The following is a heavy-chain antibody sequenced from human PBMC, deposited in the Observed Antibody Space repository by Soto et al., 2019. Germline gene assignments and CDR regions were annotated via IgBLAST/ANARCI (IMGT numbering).Heavy chain of an antibody. Sequence: SQTLSLTCAISGDSVSSNSAAWNWTRQSPSRGLEWLGRTYYRSKWYNDYAVSVKSRITINPDTSKNQFSLQLNSVTPEDTAVYYCARDGPYCSSTRCYTDGFDYWGQGTLVTVSS. J-gene: IGHJ4*02. CDR3: ARDGPYCSSTRCYTDGFDY. CDR1: GDSVSSNSAA. D-gene: IGHD2-2*02. V-gene: IGHV6-1*01. CDR2: TYYRSKWYN.